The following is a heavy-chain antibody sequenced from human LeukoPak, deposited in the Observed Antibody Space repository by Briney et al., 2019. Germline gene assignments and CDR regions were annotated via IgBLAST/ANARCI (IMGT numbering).Heavy chain of an antibody. CDR1: GGSISSYY. Sequence: SETLSLTCTVSGGSISSYYWSWIRQPPGKGLEWIGSIYYSGSTYYNPSLKSRVTISVDTSKNQFSLKLSSVTAADTAVYYCARDLGYWGQGTLVTVSS. V-gene: IGHV4-39*07. J-gene: IGHJ4*02. CDR2: IYYSGST. D-gene: IGHD1-26*01. CDR3: ARDLGY.